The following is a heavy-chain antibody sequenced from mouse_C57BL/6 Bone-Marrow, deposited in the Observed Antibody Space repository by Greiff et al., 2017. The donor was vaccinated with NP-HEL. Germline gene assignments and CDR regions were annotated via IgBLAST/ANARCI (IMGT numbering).Heavy chain of an antibody. D-gene: IGHD1-2*01. CDR2: IYPRSGNT. Sequence: QVQLQQSGAELARPGASVKLSCKASGYTFTSYGISWVKQRTGQGLEWIGEIYPRSGNTYYNEKFKGKATLTADKSSSTAYMELRSLTSEDSAVYFCARGGRLLGAYWGQGTLVTVSA. CDR1: GYTFTSYG. V-gene: IGHV1-81*01. CDR3: ARGGRLLGAY. J-gene: IGHJ3*01.